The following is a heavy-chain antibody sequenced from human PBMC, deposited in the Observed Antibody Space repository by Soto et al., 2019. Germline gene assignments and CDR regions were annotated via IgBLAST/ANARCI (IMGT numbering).Heavy chain of an antibody. CDR3: ARGKLLSSVFAV. CDR1: GGSISGYV. V-gene: IGHV4-59*01. Sequence: PETLSLTCSVSGGSISGYVWSWIRQTPGKGLEWVGCIYDSGSTKYNPSLRSRVSLSVDMSKNQFSLRLTSVTAADTAVYYCARGKLLSSVFAVWGPGALVTVS. J-gene: IGHJ1*01. D-gene: IGHD2-15*01. CDR2: IYDSGST.